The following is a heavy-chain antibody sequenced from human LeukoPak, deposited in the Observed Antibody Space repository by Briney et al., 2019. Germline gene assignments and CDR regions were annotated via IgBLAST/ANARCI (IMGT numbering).Heavy chain of an antibody. V-gene: IGHV1-69*13. D-gene: IGHD3-9*01. J-gene: IGHJ6*02. Sequence: ASVKVSCKASGGTFSSYAISWVRQAPGQGLEWMGGIIPIFGTANYAQKFQGRVTITADESTSTAYTELSSLRSEDTAVYYCARGSPGSHYDILTGYYGMGVWGQGTTVTVSS. CDR3: ARGSPGSHYDILTGYYGMGV. CDR2: IIPIFGTA. CDR1: GGTFSSYA.